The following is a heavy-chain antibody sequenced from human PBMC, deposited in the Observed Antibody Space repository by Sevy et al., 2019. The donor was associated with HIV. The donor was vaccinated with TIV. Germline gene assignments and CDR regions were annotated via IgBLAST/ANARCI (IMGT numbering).Heavy chain of an antibody. J-gene: IGHJ5*02. V-gene: IGHV6-1*01. CDR2: TYYRSKWCN. CDR3: ARVGGIAATDNWFDP. Sequence: SQTLSLTCAISGDSVSSNSAAWNWIRQSPSRGLEWLGRTYYRSKWCNDYAVSVKSRITIKPDTSKNQFSLQLNSVTPEDTAVYYCARVGGIAATDNWFDPWGQGTLVTVSS. CDR1: GDSVSSNSAA. D-gene: IGHD6-13*01.